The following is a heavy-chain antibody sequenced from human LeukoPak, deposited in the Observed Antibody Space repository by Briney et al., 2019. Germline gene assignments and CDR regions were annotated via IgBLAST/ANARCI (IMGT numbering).Heavy chain of an antibody. V-gene: IGHV4-31*03. CDR3: ARDFQGADDY. J-gene: IGHJ4*02. CDR2: IYYSGNT. Sequence: SETLSLTCTVSGGSISSGGYYWSWIRQLPGKGLEWIRYIYYSGNTYYTPSLRSRLTISVDTSKNQFSLRLSSVTAADTAVYYCARDFQGADDYWGQGTLVTVSS. D-gene: IGHD1-26*01. CDR1: GGSISSGGYY.